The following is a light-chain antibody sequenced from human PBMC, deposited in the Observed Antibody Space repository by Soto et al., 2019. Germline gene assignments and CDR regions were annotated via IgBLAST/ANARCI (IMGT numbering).Light chain of an antibody. CDR1: QTITTY. Sequence: DIQLTQSPSSLSASVGDRVTIPCRASQTITTYLSWFQQKPGKAPKLLVYGASSLQSGVPSRFSGSGSGTEFTLTISSLQSEDFATYYCQQSYTTPITFGKGTRLEIK. V-gene: IGKV1-39*01. CDR3: QQSYTTPIT. J-gene: IGKJ5*01. CDR2: GAS.